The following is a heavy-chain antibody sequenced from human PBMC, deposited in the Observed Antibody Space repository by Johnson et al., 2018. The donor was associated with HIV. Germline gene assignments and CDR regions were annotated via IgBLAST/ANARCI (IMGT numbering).Heavy chain of an antibody. V-gene: IGHV3-7*05. CDR1: GFTFRTFW. D-gene: IGHD3-22*01. CDR2: IKEDGSAQ. CDR3: ARGYYYDSGGYYDAFDI. J-gene: IGHJ3*02. Sequence: VQLVESGGGVVQPGRSLRLSCAASGFTFRTFWMSWVRQAPGKGPEWVANIKEDGSAQYYVDSVKGRFTISRDNAKNSLYLQMNSLRAEDTALYYCARGYYYDSGGYYDAFDIWGQGTMVTVSS.